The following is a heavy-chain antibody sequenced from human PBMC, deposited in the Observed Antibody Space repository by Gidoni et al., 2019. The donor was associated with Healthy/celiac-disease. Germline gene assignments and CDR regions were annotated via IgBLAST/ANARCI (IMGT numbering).Heavy chain of an antibody. J-gene: IGHJ6*03. CDR2: INHSGST. CDR3: ARGVRYCSSTSCYTGYYYYYMDV. CDR1: GGSFSGYS. Sequence: QVQLQQWGAGLLKPSETLSLTCAVYGGSFSGYSWSWIRQPPGKGLEWIGEINHSGSTNYNPSLKSRVTISVDTSKNQFSLKLSSVTAADTAVYYCARGVRYCSSTSCYTGYYYYYMDVWGKGTTVTVSS. V-gene: IGHV4-34*01. D-gene: IGHD2-2*02.